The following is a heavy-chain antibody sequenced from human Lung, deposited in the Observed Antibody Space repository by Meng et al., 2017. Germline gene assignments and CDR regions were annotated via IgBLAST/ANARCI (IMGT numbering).Heavy chain of an antibody. Sequence: GGSLRLSCVASGFTFSSYWMHWVRQDPGKGLVWVSRINIDGSTTSYADSVKGRFTISRDKAKNTLYLQMNSLGAEDTAVYYCARDLGGIFAYWGQGGLVTVSS. V-gene: IGHV3-74*01. J-gene: IGHJ4*02. CDR3: ARDLGGIFAY. CDR1: GFTFSSYW. D-gene: IGHD6-13*01. CDR2: INIDGSTT.